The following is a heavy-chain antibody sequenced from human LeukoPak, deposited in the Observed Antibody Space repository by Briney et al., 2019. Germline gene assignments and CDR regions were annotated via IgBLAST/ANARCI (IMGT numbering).Heavy chain of an antibody. CDR1: GGSISSSSYY. Sequence: SETLSLTCTVSGGSISSSSYYWGWIRQPPGKGLEWIGSIYYSGSTYYNPSLKSRVTISVDTSKNQFSLKLSSVTAADTAVYYCARVIARVTMIVVANYMDVWGKGTTVTVSS. CDR3: ARVIARVTMIVVANYMDV. CDR2: IYYSGST. J-gene: IGHJ6*03. D-gene: IGHD3-22*01. V-gene: IGHV4-39*07.